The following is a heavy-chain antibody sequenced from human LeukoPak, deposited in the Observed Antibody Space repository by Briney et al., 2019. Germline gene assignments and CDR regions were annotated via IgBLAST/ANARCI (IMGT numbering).Heavy chain of an antibody. D-gene: IGHD6-13*01. J-gene: IGHJ3*02. CDR1: GFTLGFYA. Sequence: PGGSLSRTCAGSGFTLGFYAWTRVRQAPGKGLEWVSGIRGDASVSKHADSVRGRINISRDNSKNTLYLQLNSLRVEDTAIYYCAQAYSSSLYGDAFQIGGEGTMVPVSP. CDR3: AQAYSSSLYGDAFQI. V-gene: IGHV3-23*01. CDR2: IRGDASVS.